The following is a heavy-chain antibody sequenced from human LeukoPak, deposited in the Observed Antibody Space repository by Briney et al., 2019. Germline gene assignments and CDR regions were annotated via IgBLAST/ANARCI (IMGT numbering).Heavy chain of an antibody. Sequence: GESLKISCKGSGNSFTSYWIGWVRQMPGKGLEWMGIIYPDDSDIRYSPSFRGQVTISADKSISTAYMQWSSLKASDTAIYYCARRIEGAATDYWGQGTLVTVSS. CDR1: GNSFTSYW. CDR2: IYPDDSDI. D-gene: IGHD6-13*01. J-gene: IGHJ4*02. V-gene: IGHV5-51*01. CDR3: ARRIEGAATDY.